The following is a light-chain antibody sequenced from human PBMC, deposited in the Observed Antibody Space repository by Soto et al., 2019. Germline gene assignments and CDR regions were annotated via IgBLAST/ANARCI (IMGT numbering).Light chain of an antibody. CDR3: CSYAGSNTWV. CDR2: EGS. J-gene: IGLJ3*02. V-gene: IGLV2-23*01. Sequence: QSALTQPASVSGSPGQSITISCTGTSNNIGRYNLVSWYQQHPGKAPKLMIYEGSKRPSGVSNRFSGSKSGNTASLTISGLQAEDEADYYCCSYAGSNTWVFGGGTKLTVL. CDR1: SNNIGRYNL.